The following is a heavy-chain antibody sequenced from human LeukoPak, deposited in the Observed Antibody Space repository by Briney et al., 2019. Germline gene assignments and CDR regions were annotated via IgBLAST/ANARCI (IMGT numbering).Heavy chain of an antibody. Sequence: PSETLSLTCAVYGGSFSGYYWSWIRQPPGKGLEWIGEINHSGSTNYNPSLKSRVTISVDTSKNQFSLKLSSVTAADTAVYYCASQYYYDSSGRTNWFDPWGQGTLVTVSS. V-gene: IGHV4-34*01. CDR2: INHSGST. D-gene: IGHD3-22*01. CDR1: GGSFSGYY. J-gene: IGHJ5*02. CDR3: ASQYYYDSSGRTNWFDP.